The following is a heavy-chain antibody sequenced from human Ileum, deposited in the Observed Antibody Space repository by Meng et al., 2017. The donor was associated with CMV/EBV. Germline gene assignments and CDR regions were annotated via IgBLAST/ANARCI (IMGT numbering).Heavy chain of an antibody. V-gene: IGHV3-15*01. J-gene: IGHJ4*02. D-gene: IGHD6-19*01. CDR3: SAGFYNSAGVDS. CDR2: IKSRAHGGAT. Sequence: GGSLRFSCAASGFTFSDPWMNWVRRAPGKGLEWVGRIKSRAHGGATDYAAPVKGRFTISRDDSKNTLYLQINSLKTEDTGVYYCSAGFYNSAGVDSWGQGTLVTVSS. CDR1: GFTFSDPW.